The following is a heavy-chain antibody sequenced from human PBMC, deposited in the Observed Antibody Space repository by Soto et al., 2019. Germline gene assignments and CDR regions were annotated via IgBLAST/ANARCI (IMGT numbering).Heavy chain of an antibody. D-gene: IGHD2-8*02. V-gene: IGHV3-23*01. J-gene: IGHJ3*02. CDR3: AKATATGGGAFDI. CDR2: ILVDGRT. Sequence: XGSLRLSCAASGFMCSSYDMSWVRQAPGKGLEWVSTILVDGRTFYVDSVKGRFTISRDSSQNTVYLQMNSLTAGDTALYYCAKATATGGGAFDICGQGTMVTVSS. CDR1: GFMCSSYD.